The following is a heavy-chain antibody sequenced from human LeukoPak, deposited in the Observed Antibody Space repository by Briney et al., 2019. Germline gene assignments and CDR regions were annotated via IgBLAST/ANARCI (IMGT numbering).Heavy chain of an antibody. Sequence: PGGSLRLSCAASGFTFSLYAMNWVRQAPGKGLEGVSYINDDSSDIHYAGSVRGRFTISRDDARKTLYLQLSSLRVEDTAVYYCARDTFQPGLIDSWGQGTLVTVSS. V-gene: IGHV3-21*05. CDR3: ARDTFQPGLIDS. J-gene: IGHJ4*02. CDR1: GFTFSLYA. D-gene: IGHD2-2*01. CDR2: INDDSSDI.